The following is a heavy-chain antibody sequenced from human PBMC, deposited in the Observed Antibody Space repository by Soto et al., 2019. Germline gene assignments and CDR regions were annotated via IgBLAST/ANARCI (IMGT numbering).Heavy chain of an antibody. Sequence: EVQLLESGGGLVQPGGSLRLSCAASGFTFSSYAMSWVRQAPGKGLEWVSAISGSGGSTYYADSVKGRFTISRDNSKNTLYLQMNSLRAEDTAVYYCARDRSSSGWYFDLWGRGTLVTVSS. D-gene: IGHD6-6*01. CDR3: ARDRSSSGWYFDL. V-gene: IGHV3-23*01. J-gene: IGHJ2*01. CDR1: GFTFSSYA. CDR2: ISGSGGST.